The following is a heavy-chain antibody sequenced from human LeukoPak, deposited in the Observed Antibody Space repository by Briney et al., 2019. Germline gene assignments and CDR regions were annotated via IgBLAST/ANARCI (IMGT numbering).Heavy chain of an antibody. V-gene: IGHV3-33*01. CDR3: ARDPGTRGSQPFFEPADY. Sequence: GGSLRLSCAASGFTFSSYGMHWVRQAPGKGLEWVAVIWYDGSNKYYADSVKGRFTISRDNSKNTLYLQMNSLRAEDTAVYYCARDPGTRGSQPFFEPADYWGQGTLVTVSS. J-gene: IGHJ4*02. CDR2: IWYDGSNK. D-gene: IGHD1-26*01. CDR1: GFTFSSYG.